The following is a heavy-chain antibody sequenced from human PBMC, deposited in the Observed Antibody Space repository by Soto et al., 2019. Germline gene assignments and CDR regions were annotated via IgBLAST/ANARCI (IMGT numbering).Heavy chain of an antibody. CDR2: IYYSGST. V-gene: IGHV4-39*01. CDR3: ARAHYYYGMDV. CDR1: GGSISSSNYY. Sequence: QLQLQESGPGLVKPSETLSLTCTVSGGSISSSNYYLGWIRQPPGKGLEWFGSIYYSGSTYYNPSLKSRVTISVDTSKNQFSLKLSSVTAADTAVYFCARAHYYYGMDVWGQGTMVTVSS. J-gene: IGHJ6*02.